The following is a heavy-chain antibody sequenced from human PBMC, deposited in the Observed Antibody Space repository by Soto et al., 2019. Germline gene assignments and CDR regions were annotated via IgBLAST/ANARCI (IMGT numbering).Heavy chain of an antibody. V-gene: IGHV4-59*01. CDR2: IYYSGST. CDR1: GGSISSYY. J-gene: IGHJ4*02. Sequence: PSETLSLTCTVSGGSISSYYWSWIRQPPGKGLEWIGYIYYSGSTNYNPSLKSRVTISVDTSKNQFSLKLSSVTAADTAVYYCARDLIGLLDYWGQGTLVTVSS. CDR3: ARDLIGLLDY. D-gene: IGHD2-8*01.